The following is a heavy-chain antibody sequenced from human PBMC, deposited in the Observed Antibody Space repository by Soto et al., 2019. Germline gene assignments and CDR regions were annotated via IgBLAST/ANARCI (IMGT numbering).Heavy chain of an antibody. Sequence: GASVKVSCKASGYTFISSYVHWVRQAPGQGLEWVAIINPNGGSTSYAQEFQGRVTVTRDTSTSTAYMELSSLHSDDTAVYYCAREIAARLPPRPYVDYWGQGTLVTVSS. CDR3: AREIAARLPPRPYVDY. J-gene: IGHJ4*02. CDR1: GYTFISSY. V-gene: IGHV1-46*01. CDR2: INPNGGST. D-gene: IGHD6-6*01.